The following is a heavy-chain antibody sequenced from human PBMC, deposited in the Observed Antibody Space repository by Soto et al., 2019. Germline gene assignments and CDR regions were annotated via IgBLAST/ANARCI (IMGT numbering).Heavy chain of an antibody. J-gene: IGHJ4*02. CDR3: ARAPYCSGGSCYPSPGSFDY. V-gene: IGHV4-34*01. Sequence: QVQLQQWGAGLLKPSETLSLTCAVYGGSFSGYYWSWIRQPPGKGLEWIGEINHSGSTNYNPSLTSRVTISVDPSKNQFSLKLSSVTAADTAVYYCARAPYCSGGSCYPSPGSFDYWGQGTLVPVSS. D-gene: IGHD2-15*01. CDR1: GGSFSGYY. CDR2: INHSGST.